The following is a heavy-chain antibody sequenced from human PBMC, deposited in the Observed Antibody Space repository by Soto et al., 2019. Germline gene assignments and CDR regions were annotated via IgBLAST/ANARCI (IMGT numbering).Heavy chain of an antibody. J-gene: IGHJ4*02. Sequence: QVQLVQSGAEVKKPGASVKVSCKASGYTFTSYAIHWVRQAPGQRLEWMGWINTANGNTKYSQKIQGRVTITRDTSARTAYVELSSLRSEDTAVYYCASGAVAVAGLSSYFVYWGQGTLVTVSS. CDR3: ASGAVAVAGLSSYFVY. CDR1: GYTFTSYA. D-gene: IGHD6-19*01. V-gene: IGHV1-3*04. CDR2: INTANGNT.